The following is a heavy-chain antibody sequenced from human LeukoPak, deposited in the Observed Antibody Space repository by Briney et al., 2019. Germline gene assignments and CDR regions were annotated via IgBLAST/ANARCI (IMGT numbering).Heavy chain of an antibody. J-gene: IGHJ4*02. Sequence: GGSLRLSCSASGFTFSTRPMHWVRQAPGKGLEYVSGSSANGGSTYYADSVKGRFIISRDNSKDTVYLQMSSLRPEDTAVYYCVNQISGWVYWGQGTLVTVSS. D-gene: IGHD6-19*01. CDR3: VNQISGWVY. CDR1: GFTFSTRP. V-gene: IGHV3-64D*06. CDR2: SSANGGST.